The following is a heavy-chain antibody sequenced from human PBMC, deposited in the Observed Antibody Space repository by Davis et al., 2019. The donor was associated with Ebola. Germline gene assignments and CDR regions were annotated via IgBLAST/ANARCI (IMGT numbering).Heavy chain of an antibody. V-gene: IGHV4-59*11. CDR2: IYYSGTT. CDR1: GRSTSSHY. Sequence: MPSQTLSPTCTLSGRSTSSHYWSWVRQPPGKGLEWVGYIYYSGTTHYNPSLRGRVTISVATSKKHFSLKLGSVTAADTAVYYCARGSKWLGPDYWGQGTLVTVSS. J-gene: IGHJ4*02. D-gene: IGHD6-19*01. CDR3: ARGSKWLGPDY.